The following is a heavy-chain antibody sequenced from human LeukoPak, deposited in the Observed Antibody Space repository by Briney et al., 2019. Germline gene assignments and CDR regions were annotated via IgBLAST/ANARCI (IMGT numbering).Heavy chain of an antibody. J-gene: IGHJ4*02. CDR1: GYTFTSYD. CDR2: MNPNSGNT. D-gene: IGHD3-10*01. CDR3: ARDQGSYEQPLHDY. V-gene: IGHV1-8*01. Sequence: ASVKVSCKASGYTFTSYDINWVRQATGQGLEWMGWMNPNSGNTGYAQKFQGRVTMTRNTSISTAYMELSSLRSEDTAVYYCARDQGSYEQPLHDYWGQGTLVTVSS.